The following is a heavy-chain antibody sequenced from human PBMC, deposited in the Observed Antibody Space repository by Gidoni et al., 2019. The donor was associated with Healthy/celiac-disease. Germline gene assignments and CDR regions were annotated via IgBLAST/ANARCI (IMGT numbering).Heavy chain of an antibody. D-gene: IGHD3-22*01. CDR1: GGPISNGGYY. J-gene: IGHJ4*02. CDR2: IYYSGST. Sequence: QVQLQESGPGLVKPSQTLSLTCTVSGGPISNGGYYWSWIRQHPGKGLEWIGYIYYSGSTYYNPSLKSRVTISVDTSKNQFSLKLSSVTAADTAVYYCARDSDSSGYLTFDYWGQGTLVTVSS. V-gene: IGHV4-31*03. CDR3: ARDSDSSGYLTFDY.